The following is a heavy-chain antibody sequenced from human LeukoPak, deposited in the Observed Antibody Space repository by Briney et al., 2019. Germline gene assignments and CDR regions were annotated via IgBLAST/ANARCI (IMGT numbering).Heavy chain of an antibody. CDR1: GGTFSSYA. J-gene: IGHJ3*02. Sequence: SVKVSCKASGGTFSSYAISWVRQAPGQGLEWMGGIIPIFGTANYAQKFQGRVTMTRDMSTSTVYMELSSLRSEDTAVYYCARVRPSRDAFDIWGQGTMVTVSS. CDR3: ARVRPSRDAFDI. V-gene: IGHV1-69*05. D-gene: IGHD6-6*01. CDR2: IIPIFGTA.